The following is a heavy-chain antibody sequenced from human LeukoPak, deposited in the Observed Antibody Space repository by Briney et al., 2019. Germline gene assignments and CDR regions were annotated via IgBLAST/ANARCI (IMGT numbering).Heavy chain of an antibody. CDR2: INRVDLDS. J-gene: IGHJ6*02. CDR1: GWAFSEYA. V-gene: IGHV3-23*01. CDR3: AKGDRGGTLLPNGMDV. Sequence: GGSLSLSCAASGWAFSEYAMGGVRQAAGRGLEGVSSINRVDLDSRYAAFVKGRCAISRGISKNTLFLHRNSLRAEDTAVYYCAKGDRGGTLLPNGMDVWGQGTTVTVSS. D-gene: IGHD1-26*01.